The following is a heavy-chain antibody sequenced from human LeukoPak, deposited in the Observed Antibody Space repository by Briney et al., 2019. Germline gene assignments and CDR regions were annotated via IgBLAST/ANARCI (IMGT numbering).Heavy chain of an antibody. D-gene: IGHD3-10*01. CDR1: GYTFTSYA. J-gene: IGHJ3*02. CDR2: INTNTGNP. V-gene: IGHV7-4-1*02. Sequence: ASVTVSCKASGYTFTSYAMNWVRQAPGQGLEWMGWINTNTGNPTYAQGFTGRFVFSLDTSVSTAYLQISSLKAEDTAVYYCARDPGALWFGAPVAFDIWGQGTMVTVSS. CDR3: ARDPGALWFGAPVAFDI.